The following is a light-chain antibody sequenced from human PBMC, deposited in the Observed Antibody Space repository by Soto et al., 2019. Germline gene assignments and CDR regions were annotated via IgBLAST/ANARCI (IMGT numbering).Light chain of an antibody. CDR3: QQYNNWPPKT. CDR1: ESVGSY. V-gene: IGKV3-15*01. Sequence: ESVLTQSPGTLSLSPGERATLSCRASESVGSYLAWYQQKIGQAPRLLIYGASTRATGIPARSSGSGSGTEFTLAISSLQSEDSAVYYCQQYNNWPPKTFGQGTKADI. CDR2: GAS. J-gene: IGKJ1*01.